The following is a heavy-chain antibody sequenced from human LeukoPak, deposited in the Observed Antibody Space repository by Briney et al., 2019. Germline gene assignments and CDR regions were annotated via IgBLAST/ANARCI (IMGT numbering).Heavy chain of an antibody. CDR2: ISAYNGNT. V-gene: IGHV1-18*01. D-gene: IGHD4-23*01. Sequence: ASVKVSCKASGYTFTSYGISWVRQAPGQGLEWMGWISAYNGNTNYAQKLQGRVTMTTDTSTSTAYMELRSLRSDDTAVYYCARAYGGNFEYYFDYWGQGTLVTVSS. CDR3: ARAYGGNFEYYFDY. CDR1: GYTFTSYG. J-gene: IGHJ4*02.